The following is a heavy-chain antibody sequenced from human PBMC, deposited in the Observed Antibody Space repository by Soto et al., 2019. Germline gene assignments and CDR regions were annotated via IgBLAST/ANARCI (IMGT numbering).Heavy chain of an antibody. Sequence: QITLKESGPTLVKPTQTLTLTCTLSGFSLSTSGAGVGWIRQPPGKALEWLALIYWGDDKRYSPSLKSRLTITKDTSKNQVVLTMANMDPVDTATYYCAHKGDGYRGFKYWGQGTLVTVSS. CDR2: IYWGDDK. D-gene: IGHD5-12*01. CDR3: AHKGDGYRGFKY. J-gene: IGHJ4*02. V-gene: IGHV2-5*02. CDR1: GFSLSTSGAG.